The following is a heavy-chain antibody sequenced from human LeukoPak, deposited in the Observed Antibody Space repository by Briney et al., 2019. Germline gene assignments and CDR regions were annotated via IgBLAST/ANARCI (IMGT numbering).Heavy chain of an antibody. CDR1: GGSTSSYY. V-gene: IGHV4-4*07. Sequence: SETLSLTCTVSGGSTSSYYWSWSRHPAGKGLQWIGRIYTSGSTSYNPSLKSRVTMSVDTSKNQFSLKLSSVTAADTAVYYCARETNYDFWSGYRNWFDPWGQGTLVTVSS. D-gene: IGHD3-3*01. CDR3: ARETNYDFWSGYRNWFDP. CDR2: IYTSGST. J-gene: IGHJ5*02.